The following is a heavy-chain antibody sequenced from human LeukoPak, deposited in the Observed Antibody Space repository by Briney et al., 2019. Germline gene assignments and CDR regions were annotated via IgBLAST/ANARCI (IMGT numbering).Heavy chain of an antibody. Sequence: GGSLRLSCAASGFTFSGYSMNWVRQAPGKGLEWVSSISSSSSYIYYADSVKGRFTISRDNAKNSLYLQMNSLRAEDTAVYYCARVGSGYDTVPDYWGQGTLVTVSS. D-gene: IGHD5-12*01. CDR2: ISSSSSYI. CDR1: GFTFSGYS. J-gene: IGHJ4*02. CDR3: ARVGSGYDTVPDY. V-gene: IGHV3-21*01.